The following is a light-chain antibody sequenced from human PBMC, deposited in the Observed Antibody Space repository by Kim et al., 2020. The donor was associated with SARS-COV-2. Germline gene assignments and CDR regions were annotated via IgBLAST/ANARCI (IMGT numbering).Light chain of an antibody. CDR3: QAWDSSTDSRVV. J-gene: IGLJ2*01. V-gene: IGLV3-1*01. CDR1: KLGDKY. CDR2: QDS. Sequence: SYELTQPPSVSVSPGQTASITCSGDKLGDKYACWYQQKPGQSPVLVIYQDSKRPSGIPERFSGSNSGNTATLTISGTQAMDEADYYCQAWDSSTDSRVVFGGGTQLTVL.